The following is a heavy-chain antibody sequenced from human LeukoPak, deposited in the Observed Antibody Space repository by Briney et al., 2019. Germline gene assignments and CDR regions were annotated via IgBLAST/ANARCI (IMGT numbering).Heavy chain of an antibody. J-gene: IGHJ4*02. CDR1: GGSISSSSYY. CDR2: IYTSGST. D-gene: IGHD3-3*01. Sequence: SETLSLTCTVSGGSISSSSYYWGWIRQPAGKGLEWIGRIYTSGSTNYNPSLKSRVTISVDTSKNQFSLKLSSVTAADTAVYYCAISGYDFWSAFDYWGQGTLVTVSS. V-gene: IGHV4-61*02. CDR3: AISGYDFWSAFDY.